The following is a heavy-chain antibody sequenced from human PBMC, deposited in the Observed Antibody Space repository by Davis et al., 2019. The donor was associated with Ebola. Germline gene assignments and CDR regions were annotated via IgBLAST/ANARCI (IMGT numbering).Heavy chain of an antibody. Sequence: GESLKISCAASGFTFSSYAMHWVRQAPGKGLEWVAVISYDGSNKYYADSVKGRFTIPRDNSKNTLYLQMNSLRAEDTAVYYCARDRDFWSGSDIWGQGTMVTVSS. CDR1: GFTFSSYA. CDR2: ISYDGSNK. V-gene: IGHV3-30-3*01. J-gene: IGHJ3*02. D-gene: IGHD3-3*01. CDR3: ARDRDFWSGSDI.